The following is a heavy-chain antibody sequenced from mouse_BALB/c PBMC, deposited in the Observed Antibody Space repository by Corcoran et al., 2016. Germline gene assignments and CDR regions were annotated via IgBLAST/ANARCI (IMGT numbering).Heavy chain of an antibody. CDR2: IDPANGNT. J-gene: IGHJ1*01. V-gene: IGHV14-3*02. Sequence: EVQLQQSGAELVKPGASVKLSCTASGFNIKDTYMHWVKQRPEQGLEWIGRIDPANGNTKYDPKFQGKATITADTSSNTVYLQLSSLTSEDTAVDYCARWDWDVDVWGAGTTVTVSS. CDR3: ARWDWDVDV. CDR1: GFNIKDTY.